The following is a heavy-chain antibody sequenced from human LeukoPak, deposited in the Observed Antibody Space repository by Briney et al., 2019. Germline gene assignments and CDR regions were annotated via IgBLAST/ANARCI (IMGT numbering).Heavy chain of an antibody. CDR1: GGSISSYY. CDR2: IYTSGST. Sequence: SETLSLTCTVSGGSISSYYWSWIRQPPGKGLEWIGYIYTSGSTNYNPSLKSRVTISVDTSKNQFSLKLSSVTAADTAVYYCARFSRITMVRGVSYWFDPWGQGTLVTVSS. D-gene: IGHD3-10*01. CDR3: ARFSRITMVRGVSYWFDP. V-gene: IGHV4-4*09. J-gene: IGHJ5*02.